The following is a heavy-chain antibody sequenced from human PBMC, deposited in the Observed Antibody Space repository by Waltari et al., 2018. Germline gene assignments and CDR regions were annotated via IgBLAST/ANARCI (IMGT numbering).Heavy chain of an antibody. Sequence: QVQLQQWGAGLLKPSETLSLTCAVYGGSFSGYYWSWIRQPPGNGLEWIGEINHSGSTNYNPSLKSRVTISVDTSKNQFSLKLSSVTAADTAVYYCASRVYAIPFWYFDLWGRGTLVTVSS. V-gene: IGHV4-34*01. CDR2: INHSGST. CDR1: GGSFSGYY. D-gene: IGHD2-8*01. CDR3: ASRVYAIPFWYFDL. J-gene: IGHJ2*01.